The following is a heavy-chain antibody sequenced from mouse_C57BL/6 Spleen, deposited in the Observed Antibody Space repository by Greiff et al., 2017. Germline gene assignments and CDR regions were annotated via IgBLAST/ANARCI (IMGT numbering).Heavy chain of an antibody. CDR2: IWSGGST. CDR1: GFSFTSYG. CDR3: ASREGLAY. J-gene: IGHJ3*01. Sequence: QVQLQQSGPGLVQPSQCLSISCTASGFSFTSYGVHWVRQSPGKGLEWLGVIWSGGSTDYKAVCRYRLRISKDNSKRQVIFKMNGLQADDAAIYYCASREGLAYRGQGNLVT. V-gene: IGHV2-2*01.